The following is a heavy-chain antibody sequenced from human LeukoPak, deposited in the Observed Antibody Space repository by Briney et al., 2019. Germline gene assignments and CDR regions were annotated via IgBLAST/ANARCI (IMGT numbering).Heavy chain of an antibody. Sequence: GGSLRLSCAASGFTFSNYCMTWVRQAPGKGLEWMANIKQDGSAKYYVDSVKGRFTISRDNAKNSLYLQMNSLRAEDTAVYYCARDRRYSSSPTWFDPWGQGTLVTVSS. CDR2: IKQDGSAK. CDR3: ARDRRYSSSPTWFDP. J-gene: IGHJ5*02. D-gene: IGHD6-13*01. CDR1: GFTFSNYC. V-gene: IGHV3-7*01.